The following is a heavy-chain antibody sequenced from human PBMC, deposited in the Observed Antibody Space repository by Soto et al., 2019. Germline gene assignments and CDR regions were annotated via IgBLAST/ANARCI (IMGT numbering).Heavy chain of an antibody. CDR1: GGSISSYY. D-gene: IGHD5-18*01. V-gene: IGHV4-59*01. J-gene: IGHJ6*02. Sequence: SETLSLTCTVSGGSISSYYWSWIRQPPGKGLEWIGYIYYSGSTNYNPSLKSRVTISVDTSKNQFSLKLSSVTAADTAVYYCARMVHTAMRGYYYYYGMDVWGQGTTVTVSS. CDR2: IYYSGST. CDR3: ARMVHTAMRGYYYYYGMDV.